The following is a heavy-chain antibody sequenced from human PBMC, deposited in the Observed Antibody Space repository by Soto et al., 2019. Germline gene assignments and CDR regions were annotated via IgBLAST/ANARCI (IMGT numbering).Heavy chain of an antibody. J-gene: IGHJ4*02. V-gene: IGHV3-30-3*01. Sequence: QVQLVESGGGVVQPGRSLRLSCAASGFTFSSYAMLWVRQAPGKGLEWVAVISYDGSNKYYADSVKGRFTISRDNSKNTLYLQMNSLRAEDTAVYYCARAAGYSSSSASLDYWGQGTLVTVSS. CDR3: ARAAGYSSSSASLDY. D-gene: IGHD6-13*01. CDR2: ISYDGSNK. CDR1: GFTFSSYA.